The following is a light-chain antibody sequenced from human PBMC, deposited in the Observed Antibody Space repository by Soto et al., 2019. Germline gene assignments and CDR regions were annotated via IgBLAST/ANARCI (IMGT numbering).Light chain of an antibody. CDR2: AAS. V-gene: IGKV1-39*01. Sequence: IQMTQSPSSLSASVGDRVTITCQASQSISSNYLNWYQQKPGKAPKLLIYAASSLQSGVPSRFSGSGSGTDFTLTISSLQPEDFATYYCQQSYSTLTFGGGTKVDI. J-gene: IGKJ4*01. CDR1: QSISSNY. CDR3: QQSYSTLT.